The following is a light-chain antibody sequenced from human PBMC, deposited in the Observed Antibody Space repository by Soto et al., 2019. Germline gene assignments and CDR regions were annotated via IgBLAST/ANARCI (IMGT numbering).Light chain of an antibody. V-gene: IGKV1-5*01. CDR1: QSISSW. CDR2: DAS. Sequence: DIQMTQSPSTLSASVGDRVTITCRASQSISSWLAWYQQKPGKAPKLLIYDASSLESGVPSRFSGSGSGTEFTLTISSLQPDEFATYYCQQSGGTFGQGTKVEIK. CDR3: QQSGGT. J-gene: IGKJ1*01.